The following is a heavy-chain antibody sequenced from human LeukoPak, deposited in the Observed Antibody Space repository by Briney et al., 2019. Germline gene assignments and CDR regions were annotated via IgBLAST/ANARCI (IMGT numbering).Heavy chain of an antibody. CDR2: ISWNSGSI. D-gene: IGHD4-23*01. Sequence: GGSLRLSCAASGFTFDDYAMHWVRQAPGKGLEWVSGISWNSGSIGYADSVKGRFTISRDNAKNSLYLQMNSLRAEDMALYYCAKATTVDYGAFDIWGQGTMVTVSS. CDR3: AKATTVDYGAFDI. CDR1: GFTFDDYA. V-gene: IGHV3-9*03. J-gene: IGHJ3*02.